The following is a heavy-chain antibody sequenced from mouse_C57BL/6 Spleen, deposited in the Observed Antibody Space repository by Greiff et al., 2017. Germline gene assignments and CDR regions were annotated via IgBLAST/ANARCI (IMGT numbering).Heavy chain of an antibody. Sequence: VQLQQSGAELVMPGASVKLSCKASGYTFTSYWMHWVKQRPGQGLEWIGEIDPSDSYTNYNQKFKGKSTLTVDKSSSTAYMQLSSLTSEDSAIYYCARSGTDYFDYWGQGTTLTGAS. J-gene: IGHJ2*01. D-gene: IGHD4-1*01. CDR2: IDPSDSYT. CDR1: GYTFTSYW. V-gene: IGHV1-69*01. CDR3: ARSGTDYFDY.